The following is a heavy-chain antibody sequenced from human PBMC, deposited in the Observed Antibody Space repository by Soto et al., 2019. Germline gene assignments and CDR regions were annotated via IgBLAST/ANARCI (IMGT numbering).Heavy chain of an antibody. CDR3: ARGIGVVTAIPAWFDY. D-gene: IGHD2-21*02. CDR2: IYYSGST. Sequence: SETLSLTCTVSGGSISSGGYYWSWIRQHPGKGLEWIGYIYYSGSTYYNPSLKSRVTISVDTSKNQFSLKLSSVTAADTAVYYCARGIGVVTAIPAWFDYWGQETLVTVSS. V-gene: IGHV4-31*03. J-gene: IGHJ4*02. CDR1: GGSISSGGYY.